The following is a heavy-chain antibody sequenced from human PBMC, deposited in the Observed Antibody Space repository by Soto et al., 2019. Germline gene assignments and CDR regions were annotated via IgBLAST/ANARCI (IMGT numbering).Heavy chain of an antibody. Sequence: TSETLSLTCTVSGGSISSGDYYWSWIRQPPGKGLEWIGYIYYSGSTYYNPSLKSRVTISVDTSKNQFSLKLSSVTAADTAVYYCARASPWLAEARNWFDPWGQGTLVTVSS. D-gene: IGHD6-19*01. J-gene: IGHJ5*02. CDR1: GGSISSGDYY. V-gene: IGHV4-30-4*01. CDR2: IYYSGST. CDR3: ARASPWLAEARNWFDP.